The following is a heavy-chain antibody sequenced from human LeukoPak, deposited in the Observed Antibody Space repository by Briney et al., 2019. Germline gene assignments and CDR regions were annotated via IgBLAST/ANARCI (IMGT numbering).Heavy chain of an antibody. CDR3: ARESGDGSGSYIPFDY. CDR1: GFTFSSYS. V-gene: IGHV3-48*04. Sequence: GGSLRLSCAASGFTFSSYSMNWVRQAPGKGLEWVSYISSSSSTIYYADSVKGPFTISRDNAKNSLYLQMNSLRAEDTAVYYCARESGDGSGSYIPFDYWGQGTLVTVSS. D-gene: IGHD3-10*01. CDR2: ISSSSSTI. J-gene: IGHJ4*02.